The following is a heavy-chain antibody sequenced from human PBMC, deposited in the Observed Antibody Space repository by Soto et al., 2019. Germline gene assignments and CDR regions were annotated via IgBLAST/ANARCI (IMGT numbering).Heavy chain of an antibody. V-gene: IGHV1-69*13. CDR1: GGTFSSYA. D-gene: IGHD3-22*01. Sequence: GASVKVSCKAAGGTFSSYAISWVRQAPGQGLEWMGGIIPIFGTANYAQKFQGRVTITADESTSTAYMELSSLRSEDTAVYYCARGKGYYDSSGYENAYDIWGQGTMVTVSS. CDR2: IIPIFGTA. J-gene: IGHJ3*02. CDR3: ARGKGYYDSSGYENAYDI.